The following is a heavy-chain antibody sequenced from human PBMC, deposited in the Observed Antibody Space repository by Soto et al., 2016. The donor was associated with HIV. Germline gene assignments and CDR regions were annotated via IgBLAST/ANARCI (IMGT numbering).Heavy chain of an antibody. J-gene: IGHJ3*02. CDR1: GFTFKSYA. Sequence: EVQLLESGGDFVQPGGSLRLSCAASGFTFKSYAMTWVRQAPGKGLEWVSGISSSDISAYYAVSVKGRFTISRDNSKNTLYLQMNSLRAEDTAVYYCARDLLRRQGAFDIWGQGTLVTVSS. D-gene: IGHD4-17*01. CDR2: ISSSDISA. V-gene: IGHV3-23*01. CDR3: ARDLLRRQGAFDI.